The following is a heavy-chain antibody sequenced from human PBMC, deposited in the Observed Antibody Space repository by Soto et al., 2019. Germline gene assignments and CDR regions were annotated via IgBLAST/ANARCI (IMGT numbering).Heavy chain of an antibody. CDR3: ARGPYSSRWPYFDY. D-gene: IGHD6-13*01. V-gene: IGHV1-18*01. CDR1: GYTFTSYG. J-gene: IGHJ4*02. CDR2: ISAYNGNT. Sequence: QVQLVQSGAEVKKPGASVKVSCKASGYTFTSYGISWVRQAPGQGLEWMGWISAYNGNTNYAQKLQGRVTMTTDTTTNEANMELRSLRSGDKAVYYCARGPYSSRWPYFDYRGQGTLVTVSS.